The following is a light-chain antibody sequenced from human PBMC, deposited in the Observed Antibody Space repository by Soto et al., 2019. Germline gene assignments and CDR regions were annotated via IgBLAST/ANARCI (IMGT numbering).Light chain of an antibody. V-gene: IGKV1-5*03. J-gene: IGKJ1*01. CDR3: HQYHNFPRT. CDR1: QSINGW. CDR2: KAS. Sequence: DIQLTQSPSTLSASVGDRVTITCRASQSINGWLASYQQKPGQAPNLLIYKASTLESGVPSRFSGSGSGTEFTLTVSSLQPDDFATYYCHQYHNFPRTFGQGTKVEI.